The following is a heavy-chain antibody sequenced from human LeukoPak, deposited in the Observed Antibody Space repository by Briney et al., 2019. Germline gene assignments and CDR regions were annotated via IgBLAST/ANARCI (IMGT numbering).Heavy chain of an antibody. CDR3: VRSEIDDYSRY. V-gene: IGHV4-61*01. CDR2: VYYSGST. J-gene: IGHJ4*02. D-gene: IGHD4-11*01. Sequence: SETLSLTCTVSGGSISSSNYYWSWIRQPPRKGLEWIGYVYYSGSTNYNPSLKSRVTIAVDTSKSQFSLKLSSVTAADTAVYYCVRSEIDDYSRYWGRGMLVIVSS. CDR1: GGSISSSNYY.